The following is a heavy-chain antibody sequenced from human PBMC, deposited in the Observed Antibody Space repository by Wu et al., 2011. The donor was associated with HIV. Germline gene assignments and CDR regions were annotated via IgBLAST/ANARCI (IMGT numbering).Heavy chain of an antibody. CDR1: GGTFSRYG. J-gene: IGHJ6*03. Sequence: QVQLVQSGAEVKKPGSSVKVSCKASGGTFSRYGISWVRQAPGQGLEWMGRIIPIFGTANYAQKFQGRVTITADESTSTAYMELSSLRSEDTAVYYCARVHGYSSSWSIYYYYYMDVWGEGTTVTVSS. V-gene: IGHV1-69*15. CDR2: IIPIFGTA. CDR3: ARVHGYSSSWSIYYYYYMDV. D-gene: IGHD6-13*01.